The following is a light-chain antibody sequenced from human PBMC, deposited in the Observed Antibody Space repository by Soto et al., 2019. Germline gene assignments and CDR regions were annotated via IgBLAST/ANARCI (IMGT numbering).Light chain of an antibody. CDR1: SSDVGGYNY. V-gene: IGLV2-14*01. J-gene: IGLJ2*01. CDR3: SSYTSSSTRDKV. CDR2: EVS. Sequence: QSALTQPASVSGSPGQSITISCTGNSSDVGGYNYVSWYQQHPGKAPKLMIYEVSNRPSGVSNRFSGSKSGNTASLTISGLQAEDEADYYCSSYTSSSTRDKVFGGGTKLTVL.